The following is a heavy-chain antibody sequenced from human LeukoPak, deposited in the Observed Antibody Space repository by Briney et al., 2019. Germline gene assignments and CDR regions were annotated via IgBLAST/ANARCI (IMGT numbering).Heavy chain of an antibody. J-gene: IGHJ4*02. D-gene: IGHD6-19*01. V-gene: IGHV3-30*02. Sequence: GGSLRLSCAASGFTFSTYGMHWVRQAPGRGLDWVAFIRYDGSEGYYADSVKDRFTVSRDNSKNRMYLQMNSLRAEDTAIYYCAKVGYGWYEVDYWGQGTLVTVSS. CDR2: IRYDGSEG. CDR3: AKVGYGWYEVDY. CDR1: GFTFSTYG.